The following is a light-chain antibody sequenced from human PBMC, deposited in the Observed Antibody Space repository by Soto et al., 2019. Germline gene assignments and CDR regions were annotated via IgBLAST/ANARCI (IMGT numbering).Light chain of an antibody. CDR2: DVS. CDR3: FSSASRFTVV. J-gene: IGLJ1*01. Sequence: QSALPQPRSVSGSPGQSVTISCTGSSSNVAAFTSVSWYQQYPGTTPKLIIFDVSRRPSGVPDRFSGSRSGNTASLTISGLQAEDEADYYCFSSASRFTVVFGTGTKLTVL. V-gene: IGLV2-11*01. CDR1: SSNVAAFTS.